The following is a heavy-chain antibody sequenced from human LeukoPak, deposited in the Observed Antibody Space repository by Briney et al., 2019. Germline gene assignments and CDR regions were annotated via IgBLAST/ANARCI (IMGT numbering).Heavy chain of an antibody. CDR1: GLTFSSYS. CDR3: ARENGLSHFDY. Sequence: GGSLRLSCAASGLTFSSYSVNWVRHAPGKGLEWVSSISSSSSYIYYADSVKGRFTISRDNAKNSLYLQMNSLRAEDTAVYYCARENGLSHFDYWGQGTLVTVSS. J-gene: IGHJ4*02. CDR2: ISSSSSYI. D-gene: IGHD2-2*01. V-gene: IGHV3-21*01.